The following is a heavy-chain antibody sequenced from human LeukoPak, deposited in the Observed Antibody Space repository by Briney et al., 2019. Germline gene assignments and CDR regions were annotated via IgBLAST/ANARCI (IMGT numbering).Heavy chain of an antibody. J-gene: IGHJ4*02. V-gene: IGHV3-30*04. CDR1: GFIFSSYA. Sequence: PGGSLRLSCAASGFIFSSYAMHWVRQAPGKGLEWVAGISYDGSNKYYADSVKGRFTISRDNSKNTLYLQMNSLRAEDTAVYYCASRNWNDVNYWGQRTLVTVSS. CDR3: ASRNWNDVNY. D-gene: IGHD1-20*01. CDR2: ISYDGSNK.